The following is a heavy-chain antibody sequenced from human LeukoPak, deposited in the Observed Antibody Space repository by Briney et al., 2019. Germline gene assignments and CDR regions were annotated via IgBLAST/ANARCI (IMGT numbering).Heavy chain of an antibody. CDR2: ISSSSSYI. CDR3: AREWGIAVIDY. D-gene: IGHD6-19*01. V-gene: IGHV3-21*01. J-gene: IGHJ4*02. CDR1: GFTFSSYS. Sequence: GGSLRLSCAASGFTFSSYSMNWVRQAPGKGLEWVSSISSSSSYIYYADSVKGRFTISRDNAKNSLYLQMNSLRAEDTAVYYCAREWGIAVIDYWGQGTLATVSP.